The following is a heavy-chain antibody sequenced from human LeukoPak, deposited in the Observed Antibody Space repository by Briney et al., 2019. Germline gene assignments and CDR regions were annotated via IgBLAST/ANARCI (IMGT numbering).Heavy chain of an antibody. V-gene: IGHV4-4*07. J-gene: IGHJ4*02. Sequence: SETLSLTCTVSVGSISSYYWSWIRQPAGKGLDGIGRIYTSGSTNYNPSLKSRVTMSVDTSKNQFSLKLSSVTAADTAVYYCARGVGGWYYFDYWGQGTLVTVSS. CDR1: VGSISSYY. D-gene: IGHD6-19*01. CDR2: IYTSGST. CDR3: ARGVGGWYYFDY.